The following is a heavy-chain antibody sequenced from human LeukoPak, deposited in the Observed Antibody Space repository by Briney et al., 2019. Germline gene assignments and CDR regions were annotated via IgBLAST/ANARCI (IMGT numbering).Heavy chain of an antibody. J-gene: IGHJ4*02. Sequence: PSETLSLTCAVYGGSFSGYYWSWIRQPPGKGLEWIGEINHSGSTNYNPSLKSRVTISVDTSKNQFSLKLSSVTAADTAVYYCAREAGSGWYGRTRREFDSWGQGTLVTVSS. D-gene: IGHD6-19*01. V-gene: IGHV4-34*01. CDR2: INHSGST. CDR1: GGSFSGYY. CDR3: AREAGSGWYGRTRREFDS.